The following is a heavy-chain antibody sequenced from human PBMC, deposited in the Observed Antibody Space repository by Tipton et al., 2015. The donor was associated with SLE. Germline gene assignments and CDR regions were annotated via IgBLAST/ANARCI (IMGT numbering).Heavy chain of an antibody. Sequence: TLSLTCTVSGGSISSGSFFWSWIRQPAGKGLEWIGHIYTSGSTYYNPSLKSRVTISVDTSKNQFSLRLTSMAAADTAVYYCATDTIFRVVSFFDSWGQGTLVTVSS. CDR2: IYTSGST. D-gene: IGHD3-3*01. CDR1: GGSISSGSFF. CDR3: ATDTIFRVVSFFDS. J-gene: IGHJ4*02. V-gene: IGHV4-61*09.